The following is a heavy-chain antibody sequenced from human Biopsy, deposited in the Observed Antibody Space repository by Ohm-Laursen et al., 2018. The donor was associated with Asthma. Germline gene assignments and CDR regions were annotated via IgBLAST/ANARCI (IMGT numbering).Heavy chain of an antibody. V-gene: IGHV3-21*01. D-gene: IGHD2-2*01. Sequence: SLRLSCAASAFTFSSYSMNWVRQAPGKGLEWVSSISSSSSYIYYADSVKGRFTISRDNAKNSLYLQMNSLRAEDTAVYYCARDGTDMNEAMPKDYWGQGTLVTVSS. CDR3: ARDGTDMNEAMPKDY. J-gene: IGHJ4*02. CDR2: ISSSSSYI. CDR1: AFTFSSYS.